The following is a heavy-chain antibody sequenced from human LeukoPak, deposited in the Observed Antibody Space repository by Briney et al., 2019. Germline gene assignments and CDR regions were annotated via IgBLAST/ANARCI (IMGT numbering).Heavy chain of an antibody. D-gene: IGHD3-10*01. CDR1: GGSISSGDYY. CDR2: IYNSGST. CDR3: VRDRELNY. J-gene: IGHJ4*02. Sequence: PSQTLSLTCTVSGGSISSGDYYWSWVRQPPGKGLEWIGYIYNSGSTNYNPSLKSRVTISVDTSKNQFSLNLDSVTAADTAVYYCVRDRELNYWGQGTLVTVSS. V-gene: IGHV4-61*08.